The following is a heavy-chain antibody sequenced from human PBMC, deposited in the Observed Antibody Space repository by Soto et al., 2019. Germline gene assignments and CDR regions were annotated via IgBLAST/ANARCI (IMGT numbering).Heavy chain of an antibody. CDR3: AREYTYGSNVFAS. V-gene: IGHV4-31*03. J-gene: IGHJ4*02. Sequence: QVQLQESGPGLVKPSQTLSLTCTVSGGSISSSAYYWSWIRQHPGKGLEWIGYISHSGSTYYNPSLKSRVIISVDTAKNQFSLSLTSVTAADAAVYYCAREYTYGSNVFASWSQGALVTVSS. D-gene: IGHD5-18*01. CDR2: ISHSGST. CDR1: GGSISSSAYY.